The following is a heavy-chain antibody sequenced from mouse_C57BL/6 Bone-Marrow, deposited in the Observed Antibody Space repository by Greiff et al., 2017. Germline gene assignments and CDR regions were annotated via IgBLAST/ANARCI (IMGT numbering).Heavy chain of an antibody. Sequence: EVQGVESGGDLVKPGGSLKLSCAASGFTFSSYGMSWVRQTPDKRLEWVATISSGGSYTYYPDSVKGRFTISRDNAKNTLYLQMSSLKSEDTAMYYCARQPSYYYGSRPCAYWGQGTLVTVSA. CDR3: ARQPSYYYGSRPCAY. V-gene: IGHV5-6*01. CDR1: GFTFSSYG. CDR2: ISSGGSYT. D-gene: IGHD1-1*01. J-gene: IGHJ3*01.